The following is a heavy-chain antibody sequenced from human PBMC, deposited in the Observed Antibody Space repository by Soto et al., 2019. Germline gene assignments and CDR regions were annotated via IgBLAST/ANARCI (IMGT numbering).Heavy chain of an antibody. CDR1: GGTFSSYA. Sequence: QGQLVQSGAEVKKPGSSVKVSCKASGGTFSSYAISWVRQAPGQGLEWMGGIIPIFGTPNYAQKFQGRVTITADESTSTAYMELSSMRSEDTGVYYCAREGELGYCSGGSCPFDSWGQGTLVTVSS. V-gene: IGHV1-69*01. CDR2: IIPIFGTP. J-gene: IGHJ4*02. D-gene: IGHD2-15*01. CDR3: AREGELGYCSGGSCPFDS.